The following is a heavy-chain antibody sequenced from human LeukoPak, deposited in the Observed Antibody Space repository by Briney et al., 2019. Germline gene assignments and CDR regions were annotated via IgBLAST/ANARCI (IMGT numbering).Heavy chain of an antibody. CDR1: GGTFNNYA. J-gene: IGHJ4*02. CDR2: IIPIFGIP. D-gene: IGHD3-22*01. V-gene: IGHV1-69*04. CDR3: ARLVDSSGYDY. Sequence: ASVKVSCKASGGTFNNYAISWVRQAPGQGLEWMGRIIPIFGIPNYAQKFQGRVTITADKSTSTAYMELSSLRSEDTAVYYCARLVDSSGYDYWGQGTLVTVSS.